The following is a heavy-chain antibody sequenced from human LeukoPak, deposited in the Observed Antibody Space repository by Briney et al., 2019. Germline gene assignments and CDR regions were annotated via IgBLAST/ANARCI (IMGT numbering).Heavy chain of an antibody. D-gene: IGHD6-13*01. Sequence: PGGSLRLSCAASGFTLSSYEMNWVRPAPGKGLEWVSYISSSGSTIYYADSVKGRFTISRDNAKNSLYLQMNSLRAEDTAVYYCARVASSSSWSYYFDYWGQGTLVTVSS. CDR2: ISSSGSTI. CDR3: ARVASSSSWSYYFDY. CDR1: GFTLSSYE. V-gene: IGHV3-48*03. J-gene: IGHJ4*02.